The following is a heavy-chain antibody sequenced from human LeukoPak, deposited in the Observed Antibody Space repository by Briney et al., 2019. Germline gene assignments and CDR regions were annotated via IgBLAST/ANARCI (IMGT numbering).Heavy chain of an antibody. D-gene: IGHD1-26*01. CDR2: IKQDGSEK. CDR1: GLTFSRYW. Sequence: QPGGSLRLSCAASGLTFSRYWMSWVRLAPGKGLERVANIKQDGSEKYYVDSVKGRFTISRDNAKNSLYLQMDSLRAEDTAVYYCARPSRSESFYWGQGTLVTVSS. V-gene: IGHV3-7*03. CDR3: ARPSRSESFY. J-gene: IGHJ4*02.